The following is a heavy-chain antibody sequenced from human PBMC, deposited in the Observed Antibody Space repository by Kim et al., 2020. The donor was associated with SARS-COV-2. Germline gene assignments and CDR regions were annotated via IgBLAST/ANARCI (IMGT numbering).Heavy chain of an antibody. CDR3: ARLFSENSAVEY. Sequence: SETLSLTCTVSGDSISRSSNYWGWIRQPPGKGLEWIGSINYSGNTYYNPSLKSRVTISVDTSKNQFSLKMRSVTAADTAVYYCARLFSENSAVEYWGQGT. CDR1: GDSISRSSNY. J-gene: IGHJ4*02. CDR2: INYSGNT. V-gene: IGHV4-39*01.